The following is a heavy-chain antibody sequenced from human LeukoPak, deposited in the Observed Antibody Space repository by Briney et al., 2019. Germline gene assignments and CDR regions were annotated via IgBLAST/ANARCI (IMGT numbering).Heavy chain of an antibody. CDR3: ARVSGGLVGAITY. CDR1: GGSIYSGTYY. Sequence: PSETLSLTCSVSGGSIYSGTYYWSWIRQPAGKGLEWIGRIYTSGSTNYHPSLKSRVTVSLDISKNQFSLKLSSVTAADTAVYYCARVSGGLVGAITYWGQGTLVTVSS. CDR2: IYTSGST. D-gene: IGHD1-26*01. J-gene: IGHJ4*02. V-gene: IGHV4-61*02.